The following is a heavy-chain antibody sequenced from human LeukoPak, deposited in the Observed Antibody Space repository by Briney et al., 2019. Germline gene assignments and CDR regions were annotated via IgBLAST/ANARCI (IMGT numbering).Heavy chain of an antibody. CDR2: IYYRGST. D-gene: IGHD6-13*01. J-gene: IGHJ6*03. CDR1: GGSISSSY. V-gene: IGHV4-59*01. Sequence: SETLSLTCTVSGGSISSSYWSWIRQPPGKGLEWLGYIYYRGSTNYNPSLKSLVPISVDTSKNQFSLKLSSVTAADTAVYYCARTTEAHSWRTRYYDYYMDVWGKGTTVTVSS. CDR3: ARTTEAHSWRTRYYDYYMDV.